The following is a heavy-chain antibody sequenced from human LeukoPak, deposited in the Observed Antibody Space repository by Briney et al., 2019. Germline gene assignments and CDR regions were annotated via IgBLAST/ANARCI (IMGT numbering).Heavy chain of an antibody. Sequence: PGGSLRLSCAASGFTFSSYWMSWVRQAPGKGLEWVANIKQDGSEKCYVDSVKGRFTISRDNAKNSLYLQMNSLRAEDTAVYYCARDAWDYDILTGGPDYWGQGTLVTVSS. CDR2: IKQDGSEK. V-gene: IGHV3-7*01. CDR3: ARDAWDYDILTGGPDY. J-gene: IGHJ4*02. CDR1: GFTFSSYW. D-gene: IGHD3-9*01.